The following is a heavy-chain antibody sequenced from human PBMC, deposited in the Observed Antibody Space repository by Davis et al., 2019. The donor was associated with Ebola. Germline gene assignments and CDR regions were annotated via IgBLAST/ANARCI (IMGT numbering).Heavy chain of an antibody. D-gene: IGHD3-3*01. CDR1: GYTFTSYY. CDR2: INPSGGST. Sequence: ASVKVSCKASGYTFTSYYMHWVRQAPGQGLEWMGIINPSGGSTSYAQKFQERVTITRDMSTSTAYMELSSLRSEDTAVYYCAAGFYGYWGQGTLVTVSS. J-gene: IGHJ4*02. CDR3: AAGFYGY. V-gene: IGHV1-46*01.